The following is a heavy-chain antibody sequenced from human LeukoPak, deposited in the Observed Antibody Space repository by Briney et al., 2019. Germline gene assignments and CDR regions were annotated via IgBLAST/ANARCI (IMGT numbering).Heavy chain of an antibody. CDR2: IYYSGST. D-gene: IGHD3-10*01. CDR3: AREGRYYYGSGSYYDY. Sequence: ASETLSLTCTVSGGSISSSSYYWGWIRQPPGKGLEWIGSIYYSGSTYYNPSLKSRVTISVDTSKNQFSLKLSSVTAADTAVYYCAREGRYYYGSGSYYDYWGQGTLVTVSS. CDR1: GGSISSSSYY. J-gene: IGHJ4*02. V-gene: IGHV4-39*07.